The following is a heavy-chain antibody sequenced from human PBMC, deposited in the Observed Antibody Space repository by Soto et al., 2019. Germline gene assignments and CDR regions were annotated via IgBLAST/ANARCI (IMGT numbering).Heavy chain of an antibody. CDR3: ASRKDYDFWSGYYPSYFDY. Sequence: SETLSLTCTVSGGSISSGGYYWSWIRQHPGKGLEWIGYIYYSGSTYYNPSLKSRVTISVDTSKNQFSLKLSSVTAADTAVYYCASRKDYDFWSGYYPSYFDYWGQGTLVT. D-gene: IGHD3-3*01. V-gene: IGHV4-31*03. CDR1: GGSISSGGYY. J-gene: IGHJ4*02. CDR2: IYYSGST.